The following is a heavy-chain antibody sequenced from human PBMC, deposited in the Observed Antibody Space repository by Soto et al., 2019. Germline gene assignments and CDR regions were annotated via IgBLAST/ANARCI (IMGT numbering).Heavy chain of an antibody. D-gene: IGHD6-13*01. V-gene: IGHV3-23*01. CDR3: AKQADSSSGCMDV. J-gene: IGHJ6*03. CDR1: GFTFSNSA. CDR2: ISGPGGTT. Sequence: EVQLLESGGGLAQPGGSLRLSCAASGFTFSNSAMRWIRQAPGKGLEWVSAISGPGGTTYYADSVKGRFTISRDNSKNTLYLQMNSLRDEDTAVYYCAKQADSSSGCMDVWGNGTTVTVSS.